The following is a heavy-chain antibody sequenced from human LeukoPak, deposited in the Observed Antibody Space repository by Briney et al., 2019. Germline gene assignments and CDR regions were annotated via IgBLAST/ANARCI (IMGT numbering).Heavy chain of an antibody. J-gene: IGHJ4*02. D-gene: IGHD2-2*01. CDR1: GGSFSGYY. CDR3: AREGNPKGLVPAAIDFRLDY. Sequence: SETLSLTCAVYGGSFSGYYWSWIRQPPGKGLEWIGEINHSGSTNYNPSLKSRVTISVDTSKNQFSLRLSSVTAADTAVYYCAREGNPKGLVPAAIDFRLDYWGQGTLVTVSS. V-gene: IGHV4-34*01. CDR2: INHSGST.